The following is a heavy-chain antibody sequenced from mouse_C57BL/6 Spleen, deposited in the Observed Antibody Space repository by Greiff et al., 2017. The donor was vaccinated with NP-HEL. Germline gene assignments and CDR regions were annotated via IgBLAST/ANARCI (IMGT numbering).Heavy chain of an antibody. CDR3: ARDGGIYSKAFYAMDY. Sequence: QVQLQQPGAELVKPGASVKLSCKASGYTFTSYWMHWVKQRPGQGLEWIGMIHPNSGSTNYNEKFKSKATLTVDKSSSTAYMQLSSLTSEDSAVYYCARDGGIYSKAFYAMDYWGQGTSVTVSS. V-gene: IGHV1-64*01. CDR2: IHPNSGST. J-gene: IGHJ4*01. D-gene: IGHD2-5*01. CDR1: GYTFTSYW.